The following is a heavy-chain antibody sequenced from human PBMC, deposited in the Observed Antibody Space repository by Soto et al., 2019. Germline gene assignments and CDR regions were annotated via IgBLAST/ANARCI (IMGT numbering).Heavy chain of an antibody. CDR3: AGAVRNFDGAHVSAP. D-gene: IGHD3-9*01. J-gene: IGHJ5*02. Sequence: PSGTQSLTCTVSGGSISSYYWSWIRQTPGKGLEWIGYIHYTGITNYNPSLRSRITISVDTSKTQFPLKLSSVTAADTAVFYCAGAVRNFDGAHVSAPWVKGTSVTVS. CDR1: GGSISSYY. V-gene: IGHV4-59*01. CDR2: IHYTGIT.